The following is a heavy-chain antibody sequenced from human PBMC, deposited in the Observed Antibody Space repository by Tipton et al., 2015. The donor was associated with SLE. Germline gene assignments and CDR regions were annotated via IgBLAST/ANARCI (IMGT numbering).Heavy chain of an antibody. CDR2: ISSSSSYI. V-gene: IGHV3-21*01. CDR3: ATVWFGELFPFDY. D-gene: IGHD3-10*01. J-gene: IGHJ4*02. Sequence: SLRLSCAASGFTFSSYAMSWVRQAPGKGLEWVSSISSSSSYIYYADSVKGRFTISRDNAKNSLYLQMNSLRAEDTAVYYCATVWFGELFPFDYWGQGTLVTVSS. CDR1: GFTFSSYA.